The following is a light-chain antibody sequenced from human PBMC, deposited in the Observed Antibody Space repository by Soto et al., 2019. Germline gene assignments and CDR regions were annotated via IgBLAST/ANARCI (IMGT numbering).Light chain of an antibody. J-gene: IGKJ1*01. CDR3: QQYNSYSGT. Sequence: IQMTQSPSTLSGSVGDRVTITCRASQTISSWLAWYQQKPGKAPKLLIYKASTLKSGVPSRFSGSGSGTEFTLTISSLQPDDFATYYCQQYNSYSGTFGQGTKVEIK. CDR1: QTISSW. CDR2: KAS. V-gene: IGKV1-5*03.